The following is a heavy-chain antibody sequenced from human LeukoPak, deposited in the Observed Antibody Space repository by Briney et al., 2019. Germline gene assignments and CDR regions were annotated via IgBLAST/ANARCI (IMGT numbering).Heavy chain of an antibody. CDR1: GFTFDDYA. V-gene: IGHV3-43*01. Sequence: PGGSLRLSCAASGFTFDDYAMHWVRQAPGKGLEWVSLISWDGGSTYYSDSVKGRFTISRDNSKNSLYLQMNSLRTEDTALYYCAKGSGWPLYYFDYWGQGTLVTVSS. J-gene: IGHJ4*02. CDR3: AKGSGWPLYYFDY. CDR2: ISWDGGST. D-gene: IGHD6-19*01.